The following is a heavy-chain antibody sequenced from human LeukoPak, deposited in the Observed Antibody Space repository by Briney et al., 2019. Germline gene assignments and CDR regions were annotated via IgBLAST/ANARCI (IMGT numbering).Heavy chain of an antibody. CDR2: INPSGGST. Sequence: ASVKVSCKASGYTFTSYYMHWVQQAPGQGLEWMGIINPSGGSTSYAQKFQGRVTMTRDTSTSTVYVELSSLRSEDTAVYYCARGQFGYMVRSGGGYWGQGTLVTVSS. V-gene: IGHV1-46*01. D-gene: IGHD3-10*01. CDR3: ARGQFGYMVRSGGGY. CDR1: GYTFTSYY. J-gene: IGHJ4*02.